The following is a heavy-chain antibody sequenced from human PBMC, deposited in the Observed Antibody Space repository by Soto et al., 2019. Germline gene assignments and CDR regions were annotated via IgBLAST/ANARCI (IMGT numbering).Heavy chain of an antibody. Sequence: SDTLSLTCAFYGVSLRNHYWSWIRRPPGMGLEWIASISYSGTTNYNSSLKSRVTISIDTSKNQFSLKLNSVTTADTAVYYCAREGYNLGTFDYWGQGALVT. CDR1: GVSLRNHY. CDR2: ISYSGTT. CDR3: AREGYNLGTFDY. V-gene: IGHV4-59*11. D-gene: IGHD5-18*01. J-gene: IGHJ4*02.